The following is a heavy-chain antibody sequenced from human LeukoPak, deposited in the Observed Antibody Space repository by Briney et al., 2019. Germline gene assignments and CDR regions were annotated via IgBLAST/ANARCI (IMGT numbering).Heavy chain of an antibody. CDR1: GFTIRTYY. Sequence: PGGSLRLSCAASGFTIRTYYWSWVRQVPGKGLEWVSVIYNSGSTYYADSVKGRFNISRDNSKNTLYLQMNSLRAEDTAVYYCARSGGHVFASWGQGTLVTVSS. V-gene: IGHV3-53*01. CDR3: ARSGGHVFAS. D-gene: IGHD3-3*01. J-gene: IGHJ1*01. CDR2: IYNSGST.